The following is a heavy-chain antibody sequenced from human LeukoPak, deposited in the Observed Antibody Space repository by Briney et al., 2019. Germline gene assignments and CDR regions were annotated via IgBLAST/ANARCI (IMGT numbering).Heavy chain of an antibody. CDR3: ASSGSYRFDY. CDR1: GFTLSNYV. J-gene: IGHJ4*02. CDR2: ISTSGSAM. Sequence: GGSLRLSCVASGFTLSNYVMSWVRQAPGKGLEWVSHISTSGSAMYYADSVKGRFTISRDNAKDSLYLQMNSLRDEDTAVYYCASSGSYRFDYWGQGTLVTVSS. V-gene: IGHV3-48*02. D-gene: IGHD1-26*01.